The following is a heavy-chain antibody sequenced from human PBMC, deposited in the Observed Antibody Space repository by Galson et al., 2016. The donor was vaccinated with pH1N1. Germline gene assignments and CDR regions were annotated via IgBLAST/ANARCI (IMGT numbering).Heavy chain of an antibody. Sequence: SLRLSCAASGFTFNKYAMTWVRQAPGKGLEWVSAISGSGRDTYYADSVKGRFTISRDNSKDTVYLQMNSLSVEDTAIDYCAKVHRRGFNPYGVDCWGQGTLVTVSS. CDR3: AKVHRRGFNPYGVDC. CDR1: GFTFNKYA. J-gene: IGHJ4*02. V-gene: IGHV3-23*01. CDR2: ISGSGRDT. D-gene: IGHD4-17*01.